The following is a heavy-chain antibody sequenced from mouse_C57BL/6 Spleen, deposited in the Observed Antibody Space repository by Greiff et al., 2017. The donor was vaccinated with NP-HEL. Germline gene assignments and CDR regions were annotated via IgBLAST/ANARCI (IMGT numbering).Heavy chain of an antibody. D-gene: IGHD1-3*01. CDR1: GYTFTSYT. CDR2: INPSSGYT. Sequence: QVQLQQSGAELARPGASVKMSCKASGYTFTSYTMHWVKQRPGQGLEWIGYINPSSGYTKYNQKFKDKATLTADKSSSTAYMQLSSLTSEDSAVYYCARSKCYPYAMDYWGQGTSVTVSS. J-gene: IGHJ4*01. CDR3: ARSKCYPYAMDY. V-gene: IGHV1-4*01.